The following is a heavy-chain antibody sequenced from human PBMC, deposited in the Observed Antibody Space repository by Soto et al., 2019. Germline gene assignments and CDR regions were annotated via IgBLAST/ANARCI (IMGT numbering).Heavy chain of an antibody. D-gene: IGHD3-22*01. V-gene: IGHV3-30-3*01. CDR2: ISYDGSNK. CDR3: ARDARITMIVVVITYLIDY. CDR1: GFTFSSYA. Sequence: LRLSCAASGFTFSSYAMHWVRQAPGKGLEWVAVISYDGSNKYYADSVKGRFTISRDNSKNTLYLQMNSLRAEDTAVYYCARDARITMIVVVITYLIDYWGQGTLVTVSS. J-gene: IGHJ4*02.